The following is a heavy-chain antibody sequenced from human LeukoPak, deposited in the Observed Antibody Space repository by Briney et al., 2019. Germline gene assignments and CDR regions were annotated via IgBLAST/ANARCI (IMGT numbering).Heavy chain of an antibody. V-gene: IGHV2-70*04. Sequence: SGPALLKPTQTLTLTCTFSGFSLRTRERRVRWIRQPPGKALEWLSLSDWDDDKFYSTSLKTRLTISKDTSKNQVVLTMTNMDPVDTATYYCARLDSNGWFDYWGQGTLVTVSS. CDR3: ARLDSNGWFDY. D-gene: IGHD6-19*01. CDR2: SDWDDDK. J-gene: IGHJ4*02. CDR1: GFSLRTRERR.